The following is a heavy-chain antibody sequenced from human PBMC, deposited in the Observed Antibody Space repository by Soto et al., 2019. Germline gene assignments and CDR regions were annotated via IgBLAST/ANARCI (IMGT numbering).Heavy chain of an antibody. CDR2: ISGYNGET. CDR1: GYTFGYYG. V-gene: IGHV1-18*01. J-gene: IGHJ6*02. D-gene: IGHD2-15*01. CDR3: ARYGDANAVGYSNYYGMDV. Sequence: QVQLVQSGAEVKKPGASVKVSCEASGYTFGYYGISWVRQAPGQGPEWMGWISGYNGETKYAQKFQDRVTMTTDTSTSTAYMELRSLRSDDTAVYYCARYGDANAVGYSNYYGMDVWGQGTTVTVSS.